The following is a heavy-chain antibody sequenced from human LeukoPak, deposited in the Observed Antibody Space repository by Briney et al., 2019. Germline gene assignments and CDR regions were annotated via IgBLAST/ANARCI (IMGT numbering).Heavy chain of an antibody. CDR3: VKFLSRSFEV. CDR1: GFTFSSVW. V-gene: IGHV3-7*01. D-gene: IGHD2-21*01. CDR2: INLEGSTK. Sequence: GGSLRLSCAASGFTFSSVWMSWVRQAPGKGLEWVANINLEGSTKEYVDSVRGRFTISRDNAKNSLSLQMSYLRVEDTAVCYCVKFLSRSFEVWGQGTVVTVSS. J-gene: IGHJ3*01.